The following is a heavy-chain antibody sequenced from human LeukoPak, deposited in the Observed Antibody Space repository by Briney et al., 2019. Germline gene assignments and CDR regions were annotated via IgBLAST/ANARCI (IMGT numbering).Heavy chain of an antibody. V-gene: IGHV4-59*01. D-gene: IGHD5-12*01. J-gene: IGHJ4*02. Sequence: SETLSLTCTVSGGSISSYYWSWIRQPPGKRLEYIACAYNNGETNYNPSLKSRVAISVDTSKNHLSLNLSSVTAADTATYYCAGTTRWLALDYWGQGILVTVSS. CDR3: AGTTRWLALDY. CDR1: GGSISSYY. CDR2: AYNNGET.